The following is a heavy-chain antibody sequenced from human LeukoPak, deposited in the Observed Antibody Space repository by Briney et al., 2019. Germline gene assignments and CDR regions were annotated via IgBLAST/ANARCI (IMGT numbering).Heavy chain of an antibody. Sequence: GGSLRLSCAASGFTVSSSYMSSVRQAPGKGLEWVSVIYSGGSTYYADSVKGRFTISRDNSKNTLYLQVSSLRAEDTAMYYCARAGKHVFGYFDYWGQGTLVTVSS. CDR3: ARAGKHVFGYFDY. V-gene: IGHV3-53*01. J-gene: IGHJ4*02. D-gene: IGHD3-3*02. CDR1: GFTVSSSY. CDR2: IYSGGST.